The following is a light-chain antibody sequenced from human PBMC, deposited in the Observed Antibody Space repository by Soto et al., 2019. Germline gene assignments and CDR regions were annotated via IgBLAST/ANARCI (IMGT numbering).Light chain of an antibody. V-gene: IGKV3-20*01. CDR1: QSVISSC. Sequence: EIVLTQSPGTLSLSPGERATLSCTGSQSVISSCLAWYQRKPGQAPRLLIHTTSIRATDIPDTFSGSWSGTAFTLTITRREPDDYVVYYCQQCGGSPLFSFGPGTRVDI. J-gene: IGKJ3*01. CDR3: QQCGGSPLFS. CDR2: TTS.